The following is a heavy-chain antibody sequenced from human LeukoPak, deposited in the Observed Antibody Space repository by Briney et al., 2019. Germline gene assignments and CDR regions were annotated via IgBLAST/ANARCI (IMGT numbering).Heavy chain of an antibody. CDR1: GFTFSDYW. Sequence: GGSLILSCAASGFTFSDYWMHWVRQAPGKGLVWVSRINSDGTDTSYADSVKGRFTISRDNSKNTLHLQMKSLRAEDTAVYYCAKDHCGSCSGDDYFDHGSQGALVTVSS. D-gene: IGHD2-15*01. V-gene: IGHV3-74*01. CDR2: INSDGTDT. CDR3: AKDHCGSCSGDDYFDH. J-gene: IGHJ4*02.